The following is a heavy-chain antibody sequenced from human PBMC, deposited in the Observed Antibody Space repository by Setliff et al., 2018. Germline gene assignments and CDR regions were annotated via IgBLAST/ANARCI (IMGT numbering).Heavy chain of an antibody. J-gene: IGHJ6*03. V-gene: IGHV3-23*01. Sequence: GGSLRLSCTTSGFTFFSYTMNWVRQAPGKGLEWVSAITDDGGTTHYAGSVKGRFTIARDNSNSTLYLQMNSLRVEDTALYYCAKSPMTTVTVKRLYYYYMDVWGKGTTVTVSS. CDR1: GFTFFSYT. CDR2: ITDDGGTT. CDR3: AKSPMTTVTVKRLYYYYMDV. D-gene: IGHD4-17*01.